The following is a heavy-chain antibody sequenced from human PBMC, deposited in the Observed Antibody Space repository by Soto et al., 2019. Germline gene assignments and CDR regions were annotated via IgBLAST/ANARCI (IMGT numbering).Heavy chain of an antibody. CDR1: GHSVSSSGAA. J-gene: IGHJ5*02. V-gene: IGHV6-1*01. D-gene: IGHD6-6*01. CDR3: LFHADGSSPQCNMHSP. CDR2: TYYRSKWYN. Sequence: QTLSLTCAISGHSVSSSGAAWYGIRQSPSRGLEWLGRTYYRSKWYNDYAVSVKSRITINPDTSKNQFSLQLNSVTPEDPALYYSLFHADGSSPQCNMHSPCSRGPFVTVSS.